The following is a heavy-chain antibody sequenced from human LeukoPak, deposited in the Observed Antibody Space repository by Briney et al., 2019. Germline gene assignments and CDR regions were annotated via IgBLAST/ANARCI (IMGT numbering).Heavy chain of an antibody. CDR1: GGSISSYY. V-gene: IGHV4-4*07. CDR3: ARDGSQQLVSTYYYYMDV. Sequence: PSETLSLTCTVSGGSISSYYWSWIRQPAGKGLEWIGRIYTSGSTNYNPSLKSRVTMSVDTSKNQFSLKPSSVTAADTAVYYCARDGSQQLVSTYYYYMDVWGKGTTVTVSS. CDR2: IYTSGST. D-gene: IGHD6-6*01. J-gene: IGHJ6*03.